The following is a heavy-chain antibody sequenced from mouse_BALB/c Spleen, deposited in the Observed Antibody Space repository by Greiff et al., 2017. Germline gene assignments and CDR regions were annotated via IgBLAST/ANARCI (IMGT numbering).Heavy chain of an antibody. Sequence: EVQVEESGGGLVQPGGSMKLSCVASGFTFSSYWMSWVRQSPEKGLEWVAEIRLKSDNYATHYAESVKGKFTISRDDSKSRLYLQMNSLRAEDTGIYYCTDDRAYWGQGTLVTVSA. J-gene: IGHJ3*01. CDR1: GFTFSSYW. CDR2: IRLKSDNYAT. V-gene: IGHV6-3*01. CDR3: TDDRAY.